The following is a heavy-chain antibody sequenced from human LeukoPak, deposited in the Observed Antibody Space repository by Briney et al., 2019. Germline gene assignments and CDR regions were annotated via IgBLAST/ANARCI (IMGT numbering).Heavy chain of an antibody. J-gene: IGHJ6*03. CDR2: ISYDGSNK. V-gene: IGHV3-30-3*01. CDR3: ARDRGFYGSGIYRQPRDYYYYMDV. Sequence: GGSLRLSCAASGFTFSSYAMHWVRQAPGKGLEWVAVISYDGSNKYYADSVKGRFTISRDNSKNTLYLQMNSLRAEDTAVYYCARDRGFYGSGIYRQPRDYYYYMDVWGKGTTVTVSS. D-gene: IGHD3-10*01. CDR1: GFTFSSYA.